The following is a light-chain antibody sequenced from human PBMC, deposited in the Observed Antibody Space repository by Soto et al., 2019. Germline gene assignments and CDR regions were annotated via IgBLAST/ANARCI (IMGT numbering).Light chain of an antibody. CDR3: QQYDGYPLT. J-gene: IGKJ4*01. CDR2: KAS. Sequence: DIQMTQSPSTLSASIGDRVTITCRASQNINNWLAWYQQKPGKAPKLLIYKASNLQSGVSSRFSGSGSGTGFILTISSLQPDDFATYYCQQYDGYPLTFGGGTKVEIK. CDR1: QNINNW. V-gene: IGKV1-5*03.